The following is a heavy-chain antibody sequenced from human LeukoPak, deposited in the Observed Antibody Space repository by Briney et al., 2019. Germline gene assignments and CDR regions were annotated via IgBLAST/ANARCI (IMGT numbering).Heavy chain of an antibody. Sequence: GASVKVSCKASGYTFTGYYMHWVRQAPEQGLEWMGWINPNSGGTNYAQKFQGWVTMTRDTSISTAYMELSRLRSDDTAVYYCARGGYSYVTCLLPIDFDYWGQGTLVTVSS. CDR1: GYTFTGYY. D-gene: IGHD5-18*01. CDR3: ARGGYSYVTCLLPIDFDY. V-gene: IGHV1-2*04. CDR2: INPNSGGT. J-gene: IGHJ4*02.